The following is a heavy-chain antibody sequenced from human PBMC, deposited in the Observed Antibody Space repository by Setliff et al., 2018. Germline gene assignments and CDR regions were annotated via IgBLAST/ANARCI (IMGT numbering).Heavy chain of an antibody. J-gene: IGHJ4*02. CDR1: GGSISSGGYY. V-gene: IGHV4-39*07. D-gene: IGHD3-3*01. CDR2: IYYSGST. CDR3: ARRSTYYNFWSGYWDY. Sequence: SSETLSLTCTVSGGSISSGGYYWSWIRQHPGKGLEWIGSIYYSGSTYYNPSLKSRVTISVDTSKNQFSLKLSSVTAADTAVYYCARRSTYYNFWSGYWDYWGQGTLVTVSS.